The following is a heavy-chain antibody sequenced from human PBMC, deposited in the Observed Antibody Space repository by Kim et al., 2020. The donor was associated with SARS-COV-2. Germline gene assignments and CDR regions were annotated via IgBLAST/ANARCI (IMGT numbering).Heavy chain of an antibody. V-gene: IGHV3-7*01. CDR2: IKQDGSEK. Sequence: GGSLRLSCAASGFTFSSYWMSWVRQAPGKGLEWVANIKQDGSEKYYVDSVKGRFTISRDNAKNSLYLQMNSLRAEDTAVYYCARALGPYYYDSSGYIDPWGQGTLVTVSS. J-gene: IGHJ5*02. CDR3: ARALGPYYYDSSGYIDP. CDR1: GFTFSSYW. D-gene: IGHD3-22*01.